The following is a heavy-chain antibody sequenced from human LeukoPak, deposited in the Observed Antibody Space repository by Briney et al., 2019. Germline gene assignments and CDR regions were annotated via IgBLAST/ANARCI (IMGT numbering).Heavy chain of an antibody. CDR3: ARTYGSSLFDY. V-gene: IGHV4-4*02. Sequence: SETLSLTCAVSGGSISSSNWWSWVRQPPGEGLEWIASMSYSGSTNYNPSLKSRVTISVDTSKNQFSLKLSSVTAADTAVYYCARTYGSSLFDYWGQGTPVTVSS. D-gene: IGHD6-13*01. CDR1: GGSISSSNW. CDR2: MSYSGST. J-gene: IGHJ4*02.